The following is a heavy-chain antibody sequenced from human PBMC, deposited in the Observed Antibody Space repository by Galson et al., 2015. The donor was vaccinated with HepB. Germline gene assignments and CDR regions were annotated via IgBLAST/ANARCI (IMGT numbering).Heavy chain of an antibody. Sequence: SLRLSCAASGFTFRNYAISWVRQAPGKGLEWVSAITPSGDNTYSADSVKGRFTVSRDNSNNMLYLQMNSLRAEDAGLYFCAKGYGLFDSWGQGILVTVSS. CDR1: GFTFRNYA. D-gene: IGHD5-18*01. J-gene: IGHJ5*01. V-gene: IGHV3-23*01. CDR3: AKGYGLFDS. CDR2: ITPSGDNT.